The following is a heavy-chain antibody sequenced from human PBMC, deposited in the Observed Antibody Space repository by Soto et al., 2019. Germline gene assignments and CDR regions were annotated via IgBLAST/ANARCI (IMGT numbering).Heavy chain of an antibody. CDR3: ARASVVPAAMFNPYNLFDP. V-gene: IGHV4-30-4*01. CDR1: GGSISSGDYY. D-gene: IGHD2-2*01. CDR2: IYYSGST. J-gene: IGHJ5*02. Sequence: TLSLTCTVSGGSISSGDYYWSWIRQPPGKGLEWIGYIYYSGSTYYNPSLKSRVTISVDTSKNQFSLKLSSVTAADTAVYYCARASVVPAAMFNPYNLFDPCGQGTLVTVSS.